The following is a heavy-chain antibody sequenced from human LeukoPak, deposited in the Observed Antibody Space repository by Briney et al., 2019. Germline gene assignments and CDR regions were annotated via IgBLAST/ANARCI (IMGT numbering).Heavy chain of an antibody. Sequence: PGRSLRLSCAASGFTFSSYWMHWVRQAPGKGLVWVSRISSDGSDTNYADSVKGRFTISRDNAKNTLYLPMNSLRAEDTAVYYCARGSYSLGGFDYWGQGTLVTVSS. J-gene: IGHJ4*02. CDR1: GFTFSSYW. CDR3: ARGSYSLGGFDY. D-gene: IGHD6-13*01. V-gene: IGHV3-74*01. CDR2: ISSDGSDT.